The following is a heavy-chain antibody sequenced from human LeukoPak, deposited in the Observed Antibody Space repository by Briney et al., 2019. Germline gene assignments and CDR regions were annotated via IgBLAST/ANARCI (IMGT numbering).Heavy chain of an antibody. CDR1: GYIFADEP. Sequence: PGGSLRLSCRTSGYIFADEPVNWVRQAPGQGLAWVGPIRTTPNDATTEYAASVKGRFAITRDDSTGVAYLQLNSLKAEDTAVYYCTRGYYNSFWGQGTLVTVSS. D-gene: IGHD3-10*01. CDR2: IRTTPNDATT. J-gene: IGHJ4*02. V-gene: IGHV3-49*04. CDR3: TRGYYNSF.